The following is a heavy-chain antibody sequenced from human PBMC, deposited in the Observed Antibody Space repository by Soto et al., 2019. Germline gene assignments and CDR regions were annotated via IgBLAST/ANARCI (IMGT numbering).Heavy chain of an antibody. Sequence: PSETLSLTCTVSGGSISSSDYYWGWIRQHPGKGLEWIGNIYYSGSASYNPSLKSRVTISVDTSKNQVSLKLSSVTAADTAVYIWVIGYRLVGFDDWGQGTLVTVPS. J-gene: IGHJ4*02. CDR1: GGSISSSDYY. D-gene: IGHD5-18*01. V-gene: IGHV4-39*01. CDR2: IYYSGSA. CDR3: VIGYRLVGFDD.